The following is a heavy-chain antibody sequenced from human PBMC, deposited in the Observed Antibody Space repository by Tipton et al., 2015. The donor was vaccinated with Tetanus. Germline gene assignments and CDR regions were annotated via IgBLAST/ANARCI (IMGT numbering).Heavy chain of an antibody. J-gene: IGHJ5*02. V-gene: IGHV4-30-2*01. CDR1: GGLITTGGYS. CDR3: ARDRGFTTYNYFDP. D-gene: IGHD5-24*01. CDR2: IYQTDST. Sequence: TLSLTCNVSGGLITTGGYSWGWIRQPPGQGLEWLGYIYQTDSTYYNPSVRSRLTLSLQRSKNQVSLKLSSVTAADTAVYYCARDRGFTTYNYFDPWGQGTLVTVSS.